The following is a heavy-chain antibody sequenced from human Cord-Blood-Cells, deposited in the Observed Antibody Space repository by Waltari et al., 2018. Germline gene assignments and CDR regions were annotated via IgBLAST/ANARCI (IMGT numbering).Heavy chain of an antibody. Sequence: QVQLVQSGAEVKKPGASVKVSCKASGYTFTSYAMHWVRQAPGQRLEWMGWINAGNGNTKYSQKFQGRVTITRDTSASTAYMELSSLRSEDTAVYYCARAAETARPFDYWGQGTLVTVSS. CDR3: ARAAETARPFDY. V-gene: IGHV1-3*01. J-gene: IGHJ4*02. CDR2: INAGNGNT. D-gene: IGHD6-6*01. CDR1: GYTFTSYA.